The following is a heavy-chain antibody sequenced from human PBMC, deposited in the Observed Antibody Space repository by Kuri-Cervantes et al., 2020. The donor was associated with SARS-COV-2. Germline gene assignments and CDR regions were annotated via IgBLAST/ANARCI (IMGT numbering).Heavy chain of an antibody. J-gene: IGHJ4*02. CDR1: GGSISSSNW. CDR3: ARSMEYSSSLAHFDY. Sequence: SETLSLTCAVSGGSISSSNWWSWVRQPPGKGLEWIGEIYHSGSTNYNPSLKSRVTISVDKSKNQFSLKLSSVTAADTAVYYCARSMEYSSSLAHFDYWGQGTLVTVSS. CDR2: IYHSGST. V-gene: IGHV4-4*02. D-gene: IGHD6-6*01.